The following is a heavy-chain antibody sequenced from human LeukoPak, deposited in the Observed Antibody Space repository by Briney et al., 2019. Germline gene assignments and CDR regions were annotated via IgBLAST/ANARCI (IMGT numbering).Heavy chain of an antibody. J-gene: IGHJ4*02. CDR2: VSTYNGDT. V-gene: IGHV1-18*01. CDR1: GHTFTKNA. CDR3: ARDGGAPGPIYGDY. D-gene: IGHD4-23*01. Sequence: ASVKVSCKASGHTFTKNAMNWVRQAPGQGLEWMGWVSTYNGDTKYAQNFQDRVTMTRDTSTTTVYMELRGLRSDDTAVYYCARDGGAPGPIYGDYWGQGTLVTVSS.